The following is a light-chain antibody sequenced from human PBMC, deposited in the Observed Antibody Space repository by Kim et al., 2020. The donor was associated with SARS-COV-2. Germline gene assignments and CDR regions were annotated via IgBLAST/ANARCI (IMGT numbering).Light chain of an antibody. Sequence: SPEGSTHPGCRSSQSVRRSLVWYQQSPGQAPRLLIYDASIRTTGVPARFTGSRSGTEFTLTIISLQSEDFAVYFCQQYYTWYALTFGGGTKVDIK. V-gene: IGKV3D-15*01. CDR3: QQYYTWYALT. J-gene: IGKJ4*01. CDR2: DAS. CDR1: QSVRRS.